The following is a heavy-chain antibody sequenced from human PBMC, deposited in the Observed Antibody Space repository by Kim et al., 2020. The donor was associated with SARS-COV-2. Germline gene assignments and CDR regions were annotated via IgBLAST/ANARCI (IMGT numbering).Heavy chain of an antibody. Sequence: GESLKISCKGSGYSFTSYWIGWVRQMPGKGLEWMGIIYPGDSDTRYSPSFQGQVTISADKSISTAYLQWSSLKASDTAMYYCARHDQGSGWYGRKNDYYYYGMDVWGQGTTVTVSS. D-gene: IGHD6-19*01. CDR3: ARHDQGSGWYGRKNDYYYYGMDV. CDR1: GYSFTSYW. V-gene: IGHV5-51*01. CDR2: IYPGDSDT. J-gene: IGHJ6*02.